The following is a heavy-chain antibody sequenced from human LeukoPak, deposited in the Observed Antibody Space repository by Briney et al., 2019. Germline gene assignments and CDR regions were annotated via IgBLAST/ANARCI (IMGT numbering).Heavy chain of an antibody. V-gene: IGHV3-30*02. CDR3: AKGGYSSSWPLDY. CDR1: GFTFSSYG. D-gene: IGHD6-13*01. Sequence: GGSLRLSCAASGFTFSSYGMHWVRQAPGKGLEWVAFIRYDGSNKYYADSVKGRFTISRDNSKNTLYLQMNSLRAEDTAVYYCAKGGYSSSWPLDYWGQGTLVTVSS. J-gene: IGHJ4*02. CDR2: IRYDGSNK.